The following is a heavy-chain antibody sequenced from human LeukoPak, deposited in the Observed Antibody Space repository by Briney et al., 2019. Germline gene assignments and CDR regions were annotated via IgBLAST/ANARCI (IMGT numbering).Heavy chain of an antibody. CDR3: ATDGIAAAGTWYYYYGMDV. CDR1: GYTLTELS. D-gene: IGHD6-13*01. J-gene: IGHJ6*02. V-gene: IGHV1-24*01. CDR2: FDPEDGET. Sequence: ASVKVSCKVSGYTLTELSMHWVRQAPGKGLEWMGGFDPEDGETIYAQKFQGRVTVTEDTSTDTAYMELSSLRSEDTAVYYCATDGIAAAGTWYYYYGMDVWGQGTTVTVSS.